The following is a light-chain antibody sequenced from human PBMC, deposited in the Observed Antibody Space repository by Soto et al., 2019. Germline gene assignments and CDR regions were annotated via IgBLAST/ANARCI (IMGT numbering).Light chain of an antibody. J-gene: IGKJ1*01. CDR1: QSISSY. Sequence: DIPMTQSPSSLSASVGDRVTITCRASQSISSYLNWYQQKPGKAPKLLIYAASSLQSGVPSRFSGSGSGTDFTLTISSLKPEDFATYYCQQSYSTPKTFGHGTKVEIK. V-gene: IGKV1-39*01. CDR3: QQSYSTPKT. CDR2: AAS.